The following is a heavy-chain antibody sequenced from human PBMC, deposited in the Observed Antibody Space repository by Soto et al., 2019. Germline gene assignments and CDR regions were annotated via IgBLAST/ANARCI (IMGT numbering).Heavy chain of an antibody. D-gene: IGHD3-16*01. CDR3: VVMPATLGY. CDR1: GGSFSGYY. CDR2: INHSGST. J-gene: IGHJ4*02. Sequence: SETLSLTCAVYGGSFSGYYWSWIRQPPGKGLEWIGEINHSGSTNYNPSLKSRVTISVDTSKNQFSLKLSSVTAADTAVYYCVVMPATLGYWGQGTLVTVSS. V-gene: IGHV4-34*01.